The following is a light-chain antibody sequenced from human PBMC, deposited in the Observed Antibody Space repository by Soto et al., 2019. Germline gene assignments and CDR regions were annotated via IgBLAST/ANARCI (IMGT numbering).Light chain of an antibody. J-gene: IGKJ5*01. V-gene: IGKV3-15*01. CDR2: DAS. Sequence: EIVMTQSPATLSVSPGERATLSCRASQSVSSYLAWFQQKPGQAPRLLIYDASTRATGIPARFSGSGSGTDFTLTISRLEPEDFAVFYCQHYDSLPITFGQGTRLEIK. CDR1: QSVSSY. CDR3: QHYDSLPIT.